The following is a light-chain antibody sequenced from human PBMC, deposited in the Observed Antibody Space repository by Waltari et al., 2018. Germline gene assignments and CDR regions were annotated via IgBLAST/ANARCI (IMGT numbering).Light chain of an antibody. Sequence: DIVMTQSPDSLAVSLGERATIHCKSSQSILYNSNDKNYLAWKQQKTVQHPTVLIDWATPRQSGVPDRFSGSGSGTDLTRTISSLQAEDVAVYSCQQYYRSRTFGQGTKVEI. V-gene: IGKV4-1*01. J-gene: IGKJ1*01. CDR1: QSILYNSNDKNY. CDR3: QQYYRSRT. CDR2: WAT.